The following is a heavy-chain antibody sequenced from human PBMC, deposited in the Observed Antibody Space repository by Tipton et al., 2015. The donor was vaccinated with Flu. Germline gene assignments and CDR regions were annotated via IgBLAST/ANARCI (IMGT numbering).Heavy chain of an antibody. D-gene: IGHD3-22*01. Sequence: SLRLSCAASGFTFSSYAMHWVRQAPGKGLEWVAVISYDGSNKYYADSVKARFTISRDNSKNTLYLQMNSLRAEDTAVYYCARDAALYYYDSSGYCDYWGQGTLVTVSS. CDR2: ISYDGSNK. J-gene: IGHJ4*02. CDR1: GFTFSSYA. CDR3: ARDAALYYYDSSGYCDY. V-gene: IGHV3-30-3*01.